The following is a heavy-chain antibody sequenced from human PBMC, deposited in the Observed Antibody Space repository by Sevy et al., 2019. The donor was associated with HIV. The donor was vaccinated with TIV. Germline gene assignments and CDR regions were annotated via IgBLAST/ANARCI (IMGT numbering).Heavy chain of an antibody. D-gene: IGHD3-22*01. CDR2: FDPEDGET. CDR3: ATDKDYYDSSGYYHRYFDY. V-gene: IGHV1-24*01. CDR1: GYTLTELS. J-gene: IGHJ4*02. Sequence: ASVKVSCKVSGYTLTELSMHWVRQAPAKGLEWMGGFDPEDGETIYAQKFQGRVTMTEDTSTDTAYMEPSSLRSEDTAVYYCATDKDYYDSSGYYHRYFDYWGQGTLVTVSS.